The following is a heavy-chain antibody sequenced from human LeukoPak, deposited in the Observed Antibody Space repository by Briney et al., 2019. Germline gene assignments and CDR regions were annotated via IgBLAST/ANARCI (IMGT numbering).Heavy chain of an antibody. CDR1: GLTSTSYA. CDR3: EEQGVRGGRTGLNVVDI. Sequence: GGSLRLSCAASGLTSTSYAISWGRQAPGKGLEWVSAISGSGGRTYYADSVKGRFTISRDNYKNPRYLQINVLRAGDTAVYCSEEQGVRGGRTGLNVVDIWGQGTMVTVSS. V-gene: IGHV3-23*01. D-gene: IGHD3-10*01. CDR2: ISGSGGRT. J-gene: IGHJ3*02.